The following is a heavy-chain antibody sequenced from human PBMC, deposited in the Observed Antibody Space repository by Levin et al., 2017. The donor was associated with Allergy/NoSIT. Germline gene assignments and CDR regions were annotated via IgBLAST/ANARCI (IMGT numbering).Heavy chain of an antibody. Sequence: GGFLSLAFFFSFFLFLLSSLTWVRQAPGKGLEWVSSISRSGDPTYYADSVKGRLFPSLSHSKNTLYLQMNSLRAEDTALYYCAKESVVDPTGIGSLDYWGQGTLVSVSS. D-gene: IGHD3-22*01. CDR2: ISRSGDPT. CDR1: FFLFLLSS. J-gene: IGHJ4*02. CDR3: AKESVVDPTGIGSLDY. V-gene: IGHV3-23*01.